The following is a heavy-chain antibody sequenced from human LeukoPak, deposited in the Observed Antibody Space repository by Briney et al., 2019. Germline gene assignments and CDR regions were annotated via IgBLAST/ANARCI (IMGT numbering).Heavy chain of an antibody. CDR2: INHSGST. CDR1: GGSFSGYY. V-gene: IGHV4-34*01. Sequence: PSETLSLTCAVYGGSFSGYYWSWIRQPPGKGLEWIGEINHSGSTNYNPSLKSRVTISVDTSKNQFSLKLSSVTAADTAVYYCARVYYDFWSGMIDYWGQGTLVTVSS. J-gene: IGHJ4*02. CDR3: ARVYYDFWSGMIDY. D-gene: IGHD3-3*01.